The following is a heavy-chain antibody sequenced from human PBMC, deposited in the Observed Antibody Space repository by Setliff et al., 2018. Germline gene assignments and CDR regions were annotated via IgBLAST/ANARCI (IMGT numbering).Heavy chain of an antibody. CDR3: AASVGGAPYYYGLDV. V-gene: IGHV1-3*01. J-gene: IGHJ6*02. CDR1: GYTLTSYG. Sequence: GASVKVSCKASGYTLTSYGVTWVRQAPGQSLEWMGWITAGIVDTKYSQKFQGRITITRDTSASTFYMELSSLTSEDTALYSCAASVGGAPYYYGLDVWGQGTTVTVSS. D-gene: IGHD2-15*01. CDR2: ITAGIVDT.